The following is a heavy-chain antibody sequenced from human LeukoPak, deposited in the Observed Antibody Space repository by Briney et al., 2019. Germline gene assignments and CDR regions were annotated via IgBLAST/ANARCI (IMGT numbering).Heavy chain of an antibody. CDR2: INPNSGGT. Sequence: ASVKVSCKASGYTFTGYYMHWVRQAPGQGLEWMGWINPNSGGTNYAQKFQGRVTMTRDTSISTAYMELSRLRSDDTAVYYCARGAWFGELLLGDYWGQGTVVTVSS. D-gene: IGHD3-10*01. V-gene: IGHV1-2*02. CDR3: ARGAWFGELLLGDY. J-gene: IGHJ4*02. CDR1: GYTFTGYY.